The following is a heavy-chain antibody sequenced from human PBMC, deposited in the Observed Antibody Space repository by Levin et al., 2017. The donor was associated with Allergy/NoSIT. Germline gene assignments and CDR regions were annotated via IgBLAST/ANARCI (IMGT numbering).Heavy chain of an antibody. CDR3: AYIVGATMLGLIDY. CDR1: GFTFSSYG. Sequence: PGESLKISCAASGFTFSSYGMHWVRQAPGKGLEWVAVISYDGSNKYYADSVKGRFTISRDNSKNTLYLQMNSLRAEDTAVYYCAYIVGATMLGLIDYWGQGTLVTVSS. V-gene: IGHV3-30*03. J-gene: IGHJ4*02. CDR2: ISYDGSNK. D-gene: IGHD1-26*01.